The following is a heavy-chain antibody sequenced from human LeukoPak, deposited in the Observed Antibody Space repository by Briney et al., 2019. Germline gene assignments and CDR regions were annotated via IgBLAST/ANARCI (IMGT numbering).Heavy chain of an antibody. CDR1: GFTFTDHW. CDR2: IRSDGRDT. D-gene: IGHD3-10*01. V-gene: IGHV3-74*01. J-gene: IGHJ4*02. Sequence: GGSLRLSCAASGFTFTDHWMHWVRQAPGKGLVWVSRIRSDGRDTNYADSVKGRFTISRDNAKNTLYLQMNSLGAEDTAVYYGEGEAFWESGRFAYWARGSLLTASS. CDR3: EGEAFWESGRFAY.